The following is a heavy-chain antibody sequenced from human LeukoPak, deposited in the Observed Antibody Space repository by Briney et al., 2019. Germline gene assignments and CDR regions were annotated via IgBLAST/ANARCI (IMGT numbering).Heavy chain of an antibody. J-gene: IGHJ3*02. CDR1: GFTFSSYG. V-gene: IGHV3-33*06. CDR3: AKDREYSYVYDAFDI. CDR2: IWYDGGNK. Sequence: PGGSLRLSCAASGFTFSSYGMHWVRQAPGKGLEWVAVIWYDGGNKYYADSVKGRFTISRDNSKNTLYLQMNSLRAEDTAVYYCAKDREYSYVYDAFDIWGQGTLVTVSS. D-gene: IGHD3-16*01.